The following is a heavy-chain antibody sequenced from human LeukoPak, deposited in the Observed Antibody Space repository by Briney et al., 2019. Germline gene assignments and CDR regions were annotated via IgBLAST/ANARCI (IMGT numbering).Heavy chain of an antibody. D-gene: IGHD3-16*01. V-gene: IGHV4-59*01. Sequence: KPSETLSLTCTVSGGSISSYYWSWIRQPPGKGLEWIGYIYYSGSTNYNPSLKSRVTISVDTSKNQFSLKLSSVTAADTAVYYCAEDRLRHLGAFDIWGQGTMVTVSS. CDR2: IYYSGST. J-gene: IGHJ3*02. CDR1: GGSISSYY. CDR3: AEDRLRHLGAFDI.